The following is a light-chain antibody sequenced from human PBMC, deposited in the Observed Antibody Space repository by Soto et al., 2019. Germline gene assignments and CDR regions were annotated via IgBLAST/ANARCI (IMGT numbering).Light chain of an antibody. CDR1: QSISGW. CDR3: HQYNIYSP. V-gene: IGKV1-5*01. CDR2: DAS. Sequence: DVQMTQSPSTMSASVGAKVTIPFRASQSISGWLAWFQQKPGKAPKLLIYDASSLESGVPSRFSGSGSGTEFTLTISSLQPDDFATYYCHQYNIYSPFGQGAKVDIK. J-gene: IGKJ1*01.